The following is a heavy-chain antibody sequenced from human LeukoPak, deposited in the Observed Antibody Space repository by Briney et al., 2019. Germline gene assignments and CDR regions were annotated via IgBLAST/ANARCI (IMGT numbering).Heavy chain of an antibody. V-gene: IGHV1-18*01. J-gene: IGHJ4*02. Sequence: ASVKVSCKASGYTFSNYAINWVRQAPGQGLEWMGWISAYNGNTNYEQKLQDRVTMTTDTSTSTAYMELRSLRSDDTAVYYCARITLQNYYYDSSAYYPGDYWGQGTLVTVSS. CDR3: ARITLQNYYYDSSAYYPGDY. D-gene: IGHD3-22*01. CDR2: ISAYNGNT. CDR1: GYTFSNYA.